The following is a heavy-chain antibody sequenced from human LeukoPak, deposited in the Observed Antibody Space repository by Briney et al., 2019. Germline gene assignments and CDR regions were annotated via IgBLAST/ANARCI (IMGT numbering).Heavy chain of an antibody. J-gene: IGHJ4*02. CDR3: ASSIVVVPAAYFDY. CDR2: ISGSGSTI. CDR1: GFTFSSYA. Sequence: GGSLRLSCAASGFTFSSYAMSWVRQAPGKGLEWVSAISGSGSTIYYADSVKGRFTISRDNAKNSLYLQMNSLRAEDTAVYYCASSIVVVPAAYFDYWGQGTLVTVSS. D-gene: IGHD2-2*01. V-gene: IGHV3-23*01.